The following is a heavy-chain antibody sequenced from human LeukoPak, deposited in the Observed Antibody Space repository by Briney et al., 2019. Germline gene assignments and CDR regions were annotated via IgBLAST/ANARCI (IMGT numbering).Heavy chain of an antibody. V-gene: IGHV3-30-3*01. D-gene: IGHD3-22*01. CDR1: GFTFSSYA. J-gene: IGHJ4*02. CDR2: ISYDGSNK. Sequence: GGSLRLSCAASGFTFSSYAMHWVRQAPGKGLEWVAVISYDGSNKYYADSVKGRFTISRDNSKNTLYLQMNSLRAEDTAVYYCAKVRASSYFDSSGYTFDYWGQGTLVTVSS. CDR3: AKVRASSYFDSSGYTFDY.